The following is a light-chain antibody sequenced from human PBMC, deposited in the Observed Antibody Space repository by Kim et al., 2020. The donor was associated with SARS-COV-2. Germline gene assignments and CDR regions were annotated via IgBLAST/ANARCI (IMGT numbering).Light chain of an antibody. CDR1: ALPKQY. CDR2: KDS. Sequence: QGQTARITCSGDALPKQYAYWYQQKPGQAPVLVIYKDSERPSGIPERFSGSSSGTTVTLTISGVQAEDEADYYCQSADSSGTWVFGGGTKLTVL. V-gene: IGLV3-25*03. J-gene: IGLJ3*02. CDR3: QSADSSGTWV.